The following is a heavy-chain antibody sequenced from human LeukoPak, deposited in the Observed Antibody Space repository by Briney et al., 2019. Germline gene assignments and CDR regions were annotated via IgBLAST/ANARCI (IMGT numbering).Heavy chain of an antibody. Sequence: GGSLRLSCAASGFTLSSYAMSWVRQAPGKGLGGVSAISGSGGSTYYADSVKGRFTISSYNSKNTMYLQMNSLRAEDTAVYYCAKARSIQLWLPGGAFDYWGQGTLVTVSS. V-gene: IGHV3-23*01. CDR1: GFTLSSYA. D-gene: IGHD5-18*01. CDR3: AKARSIQLWLPGGAFDY. J-gene: IGHJ4*02. CDR2: ISGSGGST.